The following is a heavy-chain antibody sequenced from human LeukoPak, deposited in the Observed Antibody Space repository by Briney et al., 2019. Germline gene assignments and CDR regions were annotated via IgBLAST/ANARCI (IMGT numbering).Heavy chain of an antibody. D-gene: IGHD5-18*01. CDR3: ARGVTENY. CDR2: ISGSGGST. Sequence: PGGSLRLSCAASGFTVSSNYMSWVRQAPGKGLEWVSAISGSGGSTYYADSVKGRFTISRDNSKNTLYLQMNSLRAEDTAVYYCARGVTENYWGQGTLVTVSS. V-gene: IGHV3-23*01. CDR1: GFTVSSNY. J-gene: IGHJ4*02.